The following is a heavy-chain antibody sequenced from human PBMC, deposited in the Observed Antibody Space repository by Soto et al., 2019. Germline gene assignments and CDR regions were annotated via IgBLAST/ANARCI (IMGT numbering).Heavy chain of an antibody. V-gene: IGHV3-23*01. CDR2: LSGSGGTT. D-gene: IGHD6-19*01. Sequence: GGSLRLSCAASGFTFSSYAMSWVRQTPGKGLEWVSTLSGSGGTTYYADSVKGQFTISRDNSKSTLYLQMNSLRAEDTAVYYCARGVAGPLHWFDPWGQGTLVTVSS. J-gene: IGHJ5*02. CDR1: GFTFSSYA. CDR3: ARGVAGPLHWFDP.